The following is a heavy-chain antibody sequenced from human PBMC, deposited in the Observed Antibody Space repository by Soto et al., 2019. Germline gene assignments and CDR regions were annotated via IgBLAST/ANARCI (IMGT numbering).Heavy chain of an antibody. V-gene: IGHV4-31*03. Sequence: SETLSLTCTVSGGSISSGGYYWSWIRQHPGKGLEWIGYIYYSGSTYYNPSLKSRVTISVDTSKNQFSLKLSSVTAADTAVYYCARDNRAHCTNGVCLRGYYYYGMDVWGQGTTVTVSS. CDR2: IYYSGST. D-gene: IGHD2-8*01. CDR3: ARDNRAHCTNGVCLRGYYYYGMDV. CDR1: GGSISSGGYY. J-gene: IGHJ6*02.